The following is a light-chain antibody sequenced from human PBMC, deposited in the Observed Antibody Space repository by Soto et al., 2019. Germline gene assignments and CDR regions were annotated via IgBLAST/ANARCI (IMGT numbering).Light chain of an antibody. CDR1: QSVSSSY. CDR2: GAS. Sequence: EIVLTQSPGTLSLSPGERATLSCRASQSVSSSYFTWYQQKPCQPPRLLIYGASTRATGIPDSFSGSGSGTDFTLPISRLEPEDFAVYYCQQYGSSPLTFGQGTRLEIK. CDR3: QQYGSSPLT. V-gene: IGKV3-20*01. J-gene: IGKJ5*01.